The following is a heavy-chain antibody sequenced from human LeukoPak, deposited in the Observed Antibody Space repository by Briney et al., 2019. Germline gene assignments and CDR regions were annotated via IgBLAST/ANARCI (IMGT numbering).Heavy chain of an antibody. CDR1: GGSFSGYY. V-gene: IGHV4-34*01. CDR2: INHSGST. Sequence: SETLSLTCAVYGGSFSGYYWSWIRQPPGKGLEWIGEINHSGSTNYNPSLKSRVTISVDTSKNQFSLKLSSVTAADTDVYYCARGPDGYNGLYYYGMDVWGQGTTVTVSS. J-gene: IGHJ6*02. CDR3: ARGPDGYNGLYYYGMDV. D-gene: IGHD5-24*01.